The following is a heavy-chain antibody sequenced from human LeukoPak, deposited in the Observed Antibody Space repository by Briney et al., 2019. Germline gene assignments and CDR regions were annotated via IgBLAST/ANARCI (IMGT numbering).Heavy chain of an antibody. Sequence: GGSLRLSCVASGFTFSSHWMSWVRQAPGKGLEWVANINQDGSEKKYVDSVKGRFTISRDNAKNSLYLEMNSLRAEDTTVYYCARDNYSGYYDYWGQGTLVTVSS. D-gene: IGHD3-22*01. V-gene: IGHV3-7*01. CDR3: ARDNYSGYYDY. CDR1: GFTFSSHW. J-gene: IGHJ4*02. CDR2: INQDGSEK.